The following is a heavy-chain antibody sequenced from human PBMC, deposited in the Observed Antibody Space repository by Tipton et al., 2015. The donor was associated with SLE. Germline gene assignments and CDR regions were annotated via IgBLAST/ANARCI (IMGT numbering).Heavy chain of an antibody. V-gene: IGHV3-23*01. Sequence: SLRLSCAASGFTVSSNYMSWVRQAPGKGLEWVSVISGSGGSTYFADSVKGRFTISRDNSENTLYLQMNSLRAEDTAVYYCAQGVEVAGSLDYWGQGSLVTVSS. J-gene: IGHJ4*02. CDR1: GFTVSSNY. CDR2: ISGSGGST. CDR3: AQGVEVAGSLDY. D-gene: IGHD6-19*01.